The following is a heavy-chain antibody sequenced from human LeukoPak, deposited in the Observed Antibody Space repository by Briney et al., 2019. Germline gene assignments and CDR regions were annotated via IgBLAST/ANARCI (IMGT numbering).Heavy chain of an antibody. CDR3: ARLEYSSSFKAFDI. CDR2: INHSGST. J-gene: IGHJ3*02. D-gene: IGHD6-6*01. Sequence: PSETLSLTCAVYGVSFSGYYWSWIRQPPGKGLEWIGEINHSGSTNYNPSLKSRVTISVDTSKNQFSLKLSSVTAADTAVYYCARLEYSSSFKAFDIWGQGTMVTVSS. CDR1: GVSFSGYY. V-gene: IGHV4-34*01.